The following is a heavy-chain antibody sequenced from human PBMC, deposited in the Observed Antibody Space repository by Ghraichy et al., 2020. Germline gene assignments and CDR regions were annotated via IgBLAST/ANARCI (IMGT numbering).Heavy chain of an antibody. D-gene: IGHD6-19*01. CDR3: ATNTSGRWFDP. V-gene: IGHV4-39*01. CDR1: GDPISSTNYY. Sequence: SCTVSGDPISSTNYYWGWIRQPPGKGLEWIGSIYYSGSTHYNPSLKSRVIVSIDTSKNQFSLKLSSISAADTGVYYCATNTSGRWFDPWGQGTLVTVSS. J-gene: IGHJ5*02. CDR2: IYYSGST.